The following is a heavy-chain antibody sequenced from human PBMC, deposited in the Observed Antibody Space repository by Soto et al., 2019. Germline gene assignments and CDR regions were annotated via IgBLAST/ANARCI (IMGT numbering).Heavy chain of an antibody. Sequence: QVQLVQSGAEVKKPGSPVKVSCKASGGTSNNNANSWVRQAPGQGLEWMGGIVPVFGTANYAQKFRGRVRITADDSTRTLNMELSSLRSDDTAVYYCATLQGSGTYYDDDYWGQGTLVTVSS. V-gene: IGHV1-69*01. CDR1: GGTSNNNA. CDR2: IVPVFGTA. D-gene: IGHD3-10*01. J-gene: IGHJ4*02. CDR3: ATLQGSGTYYDDDY.